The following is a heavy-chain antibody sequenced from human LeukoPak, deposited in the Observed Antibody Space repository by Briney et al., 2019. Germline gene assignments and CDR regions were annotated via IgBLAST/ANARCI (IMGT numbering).Heavy chain of an antibody. CDR3: ARIGWGYDFWSGYPYYYYMDV. J-gene: IGHJ6*03. CDR1: GGSFSGYY. D-gene: IGHD3-3*01. CDR2: INHSGST. Sequence: PSETLSLTCAVYGGSFSGYYWSWIRQPPGKGLEWIGEINHSGSTNYNPSLKSRVTISVDTSKNQFSLKLSSVTAADTAVYYCARIGWGYDFWSGYPYYYYMDVWGKGTTVTVSS. V-gene: IGHV4-34*01.